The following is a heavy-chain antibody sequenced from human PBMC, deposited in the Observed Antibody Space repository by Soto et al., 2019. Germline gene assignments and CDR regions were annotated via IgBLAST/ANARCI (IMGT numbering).Heavy chain of an antibody. Sequence: EVQLLESGGGLVQPGGSLRLSCAASGFTFSSYAMSWVRQAPGKGLEWVSAISAGGVNTYYRDSVKGRFTISRDNSKNTLYLQMNSLRAEDTAVYFCAQTTPSIHWFDPWGQGTLVTVSS. D-gene: IGHD1-1*01. CDR1: GFTFSSYA. CDR2: ISAGGVNT. CDR3: AQTTPSIHWFDP. J-gene: IGHJ5*02. V-gene: IGHV3-23*01.